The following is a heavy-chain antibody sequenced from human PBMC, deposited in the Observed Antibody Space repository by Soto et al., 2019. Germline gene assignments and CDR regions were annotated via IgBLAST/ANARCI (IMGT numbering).Heavy chain of an antibody. CDR3: GRGQTAIDV. CDR1: GGTITRGDHF. D-gene: IGHD5-18*01. J-gene: IGHJ6*02. CDR2: IYYSGST. V-gene: IGHV4-30-4*01. Sequence: PSETLSLTCSVSGGTITRGDHFWSWVRQSPGKGLEWLGYIYYSGSTYYNPPLKGRVMMTIDTSKHQFSLNLSSVTAADTAVFYCGRGQTAIDVWGQGTTVTVS.